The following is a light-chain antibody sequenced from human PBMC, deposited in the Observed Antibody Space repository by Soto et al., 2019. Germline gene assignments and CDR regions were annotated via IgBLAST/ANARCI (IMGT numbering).Light chain of an antibody. J-gene: IGKJ1*01. Sequence: EIVMTQSPVTLSVSPGERATLSCRASQTVTTDLAWYQQKPGQAPRLVIHGASTRATDFPARFSGSGSGTEFTLTISSLQSEDIAVYYCHHYYTLPRTFGQGTKVDIK. CDR3: HHYYTLPRT. CDR2: GAS. CDR1: QTVTTD. V-gene: IGKV3-15*01.